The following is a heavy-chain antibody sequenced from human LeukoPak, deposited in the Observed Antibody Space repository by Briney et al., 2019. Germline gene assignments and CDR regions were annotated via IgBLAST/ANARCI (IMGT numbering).Heavy chain of an antibody. J-gene: IGHJ6*04. CDR2: INHSGST. CDR3: ARGGRGYSYFMDV. CDR1: GGSFSGYY. D-gene: IGHD5-18*01. V-gene: IGHV4-34*01. Sequence: PSETLSLTCAVYGGSFSGYYWSWIRQPPGKGLEWIGEINHSGSTNYNPSLKSRVTISVDTSKNQFSLKLSSVTAADTAVYYCARGGRGYSYFMDVWGKGTTVTVSS.